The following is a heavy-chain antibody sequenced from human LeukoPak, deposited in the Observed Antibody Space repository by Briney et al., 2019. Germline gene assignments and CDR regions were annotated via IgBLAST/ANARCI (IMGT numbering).Heavy chain of an antibody. D-gene: IGHD5-18*01. J-gene: IGHJ4*02. CDR1: GYTFTSYG. V-gene: IGHV1-18*01. CDR2: ISAYNGNT. CDR3: AGVKRGYSYDDY. Sequence: ASVKVSCKASGYTFTSYGISWVRQAPGQGLEWMGWISAYNGNTNYAQKLQGRVTMTTDTSTSTAYMELRSLRSDDTAVYYCAGVKRGYSYDDYWGQGTLVTVSS.